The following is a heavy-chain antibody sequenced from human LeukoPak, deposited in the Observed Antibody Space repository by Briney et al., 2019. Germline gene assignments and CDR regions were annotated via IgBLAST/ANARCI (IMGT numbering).Heavy chain of an antibody. Sequence: GGSLRLSCAASGFTFSSYSMNWVRQAPGKGLEWVSSISCSSSYIYYADSVKGRFTISRDNAKNSLYLQMNSLRAEDTAVYYCARAFSSSSSGFDYWGQGTLVTVSS. V-gene: IGHV3-21*01. CDR3: ARAFSSSSSGFDY. CDR2: ISCSSSYI. J-gene: IGHJ4*02. D-gene: IGHD6-6*01. CDR1: GFTFSSYS.